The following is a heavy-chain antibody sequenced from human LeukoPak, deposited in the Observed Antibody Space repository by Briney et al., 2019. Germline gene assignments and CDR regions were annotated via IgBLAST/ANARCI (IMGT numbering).Heavy chain of an antibody. CDR3: AKDLVAAGGRYFDD. CDR2: IRYDGTDQ. J-gene: IGHJ4*02. D-gene: IGHD6-13*01. CDR1: GFTFSSYG. Sequence: PGGSLRLSCAASGFTFSSYGMHWVRQAPGKGLEWVAYIRYDGTDQYYADSVKGRFTISRDNSKNRLYLQMNSLRDEDTAVYYCAKDLVAAGGRYFDDWGQGTLVTVSS. V-gene: IGHV3-30*02.